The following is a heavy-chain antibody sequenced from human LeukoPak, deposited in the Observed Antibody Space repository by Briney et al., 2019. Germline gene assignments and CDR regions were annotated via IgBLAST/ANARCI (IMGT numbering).Heavy chain of an antibody. CDR3: ARDSWYCSGGSCSPYYYGMDV. D-gene: IGHD2-15*01. Sequence: SETLSLTCTVSGGSISSYYWSWIRQPPGKGLEWIGEINHSGSTNYNPSLKSRVTISVDTSKNQFSLKLSSVTAADTAVYYCARDSWYCSGGSCSPYYYGMDVWGQGTTVTVSS. CDR1: GGSISSYY. V-gene: IGHV4-59*01. J-gene: IGHJ6*02. CDR2: INHSGST.